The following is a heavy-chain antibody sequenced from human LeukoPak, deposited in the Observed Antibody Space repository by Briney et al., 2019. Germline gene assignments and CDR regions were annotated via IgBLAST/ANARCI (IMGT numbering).Heavy chain of an antibody. Sequence: HPGGSLRLSCVASGFTFSDYEMNWVRQAPGKGLEWISYISTGGDTIHYADSVKGRFTISRDNAKNSLYLQMDSLRAEDTAVYYCARNLAYWGQGALVTVSS. CDR3: ARNLAY. V-gene: IGHV3-48*03. J-gene: IGHJ4*02. CDR2: ISTGGDTI. CDR1: GFTFSDYE.